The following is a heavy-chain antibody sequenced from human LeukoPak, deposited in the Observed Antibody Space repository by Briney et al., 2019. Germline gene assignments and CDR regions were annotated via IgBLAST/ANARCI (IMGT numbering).Heavy chain of an antibody. Sequence: GGSLRLSCAASGFTFSSYSMNWVRQAPGKGLEWVSSISSSSSYIYYADSVKGRFTISRDNAKNSLYLQMNSLRADDTAVYYCAAPGRIWGAANFDYWGQGTLVTVSS. J-gene: IGHJ4*02. CDR3: AAPGRIWGAANFDY. D-gene: IGHD3-10*01. CDR2: ISSSSSYI. V-gene: IGHV3-21*01. CDR1: GFTFSSYS.